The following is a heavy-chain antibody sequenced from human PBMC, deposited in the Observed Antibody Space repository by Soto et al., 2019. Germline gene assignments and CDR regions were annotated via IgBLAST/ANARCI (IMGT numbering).Heavy chain of an antibody. J-gene: IGHJ4*02. D-gene: IGHD4-17*01. CDR1: VGTFSSYA. CDR2: IIPIFGTA. V-gene: IGHV1-69*13. Sequence: GASVKVSCKASVGTFSSYAIRWVRQAPGQGLEWMGGIIPIFGTANYAQKFQGRVTITADESTSTAYMELSSLRSEDTAVYYCARFTVTTANHFDYRGQGTLVTVSS. CDR3: ARFTVTTANHFDY.